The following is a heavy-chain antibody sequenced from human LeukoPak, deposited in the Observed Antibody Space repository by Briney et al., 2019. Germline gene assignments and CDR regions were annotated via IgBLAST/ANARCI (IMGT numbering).Heavy chain of an antibody. D-gene: IGHD2-21*01. J-gene: IGHJ5*02. V-gene: IGHV1-58*02. CDR3: AADRRFYCGGNRCQGYWFDP. Sequence: ASVKVSCKASGFTFTRSAMQWVRQARGQRLEWIGWIAVGSGNTNYAQKFQGRVTITRDMSTSTAYMELSSLRYEDTAVYFCAADRRFYCGGNRCQGYWFDPWGQGTLVTVSS. CDR1: GFTFTRSA. CDR2: IAVGSGNT.